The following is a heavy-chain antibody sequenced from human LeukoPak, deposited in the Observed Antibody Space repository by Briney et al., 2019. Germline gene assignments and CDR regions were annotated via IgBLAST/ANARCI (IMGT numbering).Heavy chain of an antibody. Sequence: GESLKISCKGSGYSFTSYWIGGVRQMPGKGLEWMGIIYPGDSDTRYSPSFQGQVTISADKSISTAYLQWSSLKASDTAMYYCARHGRIAVAVDAFDIWGQGTMVTVSS. J-gene: IGHJ3*02. CDR3: ARHGRIAVAVDAFDI. CDR2: IYPGDSDT. CDR1: GYSFTSYW. V-gene: IGHV5-51*01. D-gene: IGHD6-19*01.